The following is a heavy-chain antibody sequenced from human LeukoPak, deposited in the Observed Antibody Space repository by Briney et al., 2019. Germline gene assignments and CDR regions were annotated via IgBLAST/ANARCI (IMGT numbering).Heavy chain of an antibody. CDR3: ARDQEELDQLLFFRFDP. CDR2: INPNSGGT. J-gene: IGHJ5*02. CDR1: GYTFTGYY. Sequence: ASVKVSCKASGYTFTGYYMHWVRQAPGQGLEWMGWINPNSGGTNYAQKLQGRVTMTRDTSISTAYMELSRLRSDDTAVYYCARDQEELDQLLFFRFDPWGQGTLVTVSS. D-gene: IGHD2-2*01. V-gene: IGHV1-2*02.